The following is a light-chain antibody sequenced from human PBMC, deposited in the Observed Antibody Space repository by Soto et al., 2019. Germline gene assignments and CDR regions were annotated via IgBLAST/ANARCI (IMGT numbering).Light chain of an antibody. CDR3: SSYTSSSTPVV. V-gene: IGLV2-14*01. CDR2: DVN. Sequence: QSVLTQPASVSGSPGQSITISCTGTSSDVGRYNYVSWYQQYPGKAPKLMIYDVNNRPSGVSNRFSGSKSGNTASLTISGLQAEDEADYYCSSYTSSSTPVVFGGGTKLTVL. J-gene: IGLJ2*01. CDR1: SSDVGRYNY.